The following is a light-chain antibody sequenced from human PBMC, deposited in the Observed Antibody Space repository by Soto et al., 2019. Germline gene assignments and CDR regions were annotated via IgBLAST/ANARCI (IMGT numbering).Light chain of an antibody. Sequence: EIVLTQSPGTLFFSPGEKATLSCRASQSVSSSYLAWFQQKPGQAPRLLIYGASSRATGIPDRFSGSGSGTDFTLTISRLEPEDFAVYYCQQYSTSSWTFGQGTKVEIK. CDR1: QSVSSSY. CDR3: QQYSTSSWT. CDR2: GAS. V-gene: IGKV3-20*01. J-gene: IGKJ1*01.